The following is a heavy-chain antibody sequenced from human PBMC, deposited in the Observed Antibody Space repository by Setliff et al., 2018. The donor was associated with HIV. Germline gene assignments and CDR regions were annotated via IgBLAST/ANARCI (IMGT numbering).Heavy chain of an antibody. J-gene: IGHJ6*02. CDR1: GGSISPYY. Sequence: SETLSLTCTASGGSISPYYWSWIRQPPGKGLEWIAWISDSGTTNYNPSPKSRVTISVDTSKNQFSLRLSSVTAADTAVYYCARDGSRTTGATGYYYGLDVWGQGTTVTVSS. V-gene: IGHV4-59*12. CDR2: ISDSGTT. D-gene: IGHD1-1*01. CDR3: ARDGSRTTGATGYYYGLDV.